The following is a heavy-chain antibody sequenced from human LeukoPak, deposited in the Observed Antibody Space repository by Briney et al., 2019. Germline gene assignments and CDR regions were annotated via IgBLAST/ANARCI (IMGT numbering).Heavy chain of an antibody. D-gene: IGHD3-10*01. CDR1: GGSISSSSYY. CDR3: ARHLSFRNYYGSGSYPPGWFDP. Sequence: PSETLSLTCTVSGGSISSSSYYWGWIRQPPGKGLEWIGSIYYSGSTYYNPSLKSRVTISVDTSKNQFSLKLSSVTAADTAVYYCARHLSFRNYYGSGSYPPGWFDPWGQGTLVTVSS. CDR2: IYYSGST. J-gene: IGHJ5*02. V-gene: IGHV4-39*01.